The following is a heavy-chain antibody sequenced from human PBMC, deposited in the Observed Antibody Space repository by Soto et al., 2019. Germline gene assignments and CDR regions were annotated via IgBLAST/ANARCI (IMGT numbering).Heavy chain of an antibody. V-gene: IGHV3-21*01. Sequence: LRLSCAASRFTFSSYSMSWVRQAPGTGLEWVSSISSTSTYTYYPDSLKGRFTISRDNAKNSLYLQMNGLRAEDTAVYYCARVAANDPNFDYWGQGTLVTVSS. CDR2: ISSTSTYT. J-gene: IGHJ4*02. D-gene: IGHD6-25*01. CDR1: RFTFSSYS. CDR3: ARVAANDPNFDY.